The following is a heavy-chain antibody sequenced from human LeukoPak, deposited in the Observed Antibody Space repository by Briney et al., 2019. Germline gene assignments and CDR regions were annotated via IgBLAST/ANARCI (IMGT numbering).Heavy chain of an antibody. V-gene: IGHV3-48*04. Sequence: GGSLRLSCAASGFTFSSYSMNWVRQAPGKGLEWVSYISSSSSTIYYADSVKGRFTISRDNAKNSLYLQMNSMRAEDTAVYYCAREGGGYCSSDSCLFDYWGQGTLVTVSS. J-gene: IGHJ4*02. CDR1: GFTFSSYS. D-gene: IGHD2-15*01. CDR3: AREGGGYCSSDSCLFDY. CDR2: ISSSSSTI.